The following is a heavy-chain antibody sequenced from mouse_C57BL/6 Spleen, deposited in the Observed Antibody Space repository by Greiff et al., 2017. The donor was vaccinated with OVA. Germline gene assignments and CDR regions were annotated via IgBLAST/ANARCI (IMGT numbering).Heavy chain of an antibody. D-gene: IGHD1-1*01. V-gene: IGHV1-59*01. J-gene: IGHJ1*03. CDR1: GYTFTSYW. CDR3: ARSGNYYGSSYWYFDV. Sequence: QVQLKQPGAELVRPGTSVKLSCKASGYTFTSYWMHWVKQRPGQGLEWIGVIDPSDSYTNYNQKFKSKATLTVDTSSSTAYMQLSSLTSEDSAVYYCARSGNYYGSSYWYFDVWGTGTTVTVSS. CDR2: IDPSDSYT.